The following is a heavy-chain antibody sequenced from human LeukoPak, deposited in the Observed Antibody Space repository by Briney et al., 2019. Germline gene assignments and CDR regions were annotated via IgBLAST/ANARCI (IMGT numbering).Heavy chain of an antibody. J-gene: IGHJ4*02. D-gene: IGHD4-23*01. CDR3: AKGTYYGGNSISGVDS. Sequence: PGGSLRLSCAASGFTFNIYVMSWVRKAPGKGLEWVSALSVTGGSTYYADSVKGRFTLPREISKNTLSLQMNSLRADDTAVYYCAKGTYYGGNSISGVDSWGQGTLVSVSS. CDR1: GFTFNIYV. CDR2: LSVTGGST. V-gene: IGHV3-23*01.